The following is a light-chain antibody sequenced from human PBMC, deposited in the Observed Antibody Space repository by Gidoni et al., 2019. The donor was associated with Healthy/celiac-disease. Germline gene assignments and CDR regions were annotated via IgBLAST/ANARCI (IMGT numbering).Light chain of an antibody. CDR2: GAS. CDR1: QSVSSSY. V-gene: IGKV3-20*01. J-gene: IGKJ1*01. CDR3: QQYGSSPPT. Sequence: IVLTQSPGTLSLSPGERATLSCRASQSVSSSYLAWYQKKPGQAPRLLIYGASSRATGIPDRFSGSGSGTDFTLTISRLEPEDFAVYYCQQYGSSPPTFGQXTKVEIK.